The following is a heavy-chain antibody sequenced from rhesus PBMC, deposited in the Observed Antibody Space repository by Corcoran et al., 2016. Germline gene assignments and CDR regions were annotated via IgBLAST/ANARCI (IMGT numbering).Heavy chain of an antibody. V-gene: IGHV4-80*01. Sequence: QVQLQESGPGLVKSSETLSLTCAVSGASISSYWWTWIRQPPVKGREWIWEINGNSGSTDYNPTRKSRVTISKDASKNQFSLKLNSVTAADTAVYYCASEFVYWGQGVLVTVSS. CDR3: ASEFVY. J-gene: IGHJ4*01. CDR2: INGNSGST. CDR1: GASISSYW.